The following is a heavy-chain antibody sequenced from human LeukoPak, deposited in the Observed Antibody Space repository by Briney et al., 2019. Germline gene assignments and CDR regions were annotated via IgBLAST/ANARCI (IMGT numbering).Heavy chain of an antibody. CDR3: VKTARYSSSWLDY. J-gene: IGHJ4*02. V-gene: IGHV3-23*01. Sequence: GGSLRLSCAASGFSFSRYAMSWVRQAPGKELEWVSAISASGGNTYYADSVKGRFTISRVISKNTLYLQMDSLRAEDTALYYCVKTARYSSSWLDYWGQGTLVTVSS. CDR2: ISASGGNT. CDR1: GFSFSRYA. D-gene: IGHD6-13*01.